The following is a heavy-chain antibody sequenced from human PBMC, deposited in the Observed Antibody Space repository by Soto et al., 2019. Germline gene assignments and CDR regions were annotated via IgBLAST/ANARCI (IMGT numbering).Heavy chain of an antibody. CDR1: GGSFSGYY. CDR2: INHSGST. CDR3: ARRRITIFGVVITGFDY. D-gene: IGHD3-3*01. V-gene: IGHV4-34*01. Sequence: PSETLSLTSAVYGGSFSGYYWSWIRQPLGKGLEWIGEINHSGSTNYNPSLKSRVTISVDTSKNQCSLKLSSVTAADTAVYYCARRRITIFGVVITGFDYWGQGTLVTVSS. J-gene: IGHJ4*02.